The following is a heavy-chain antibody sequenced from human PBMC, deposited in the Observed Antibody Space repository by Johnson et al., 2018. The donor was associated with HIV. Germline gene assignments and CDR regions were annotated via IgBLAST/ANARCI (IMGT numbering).Heavy chain of an antibody. J-gene: IGHJ3*01. V-gene: IGHV3-30*03. CDR2: ISYDGTEK. CDR1: GFTFSTYG. Sequence: QVQLVESGGGVVQPGRSLRLSCAASGFTFSTYGMHWVRQAPAKGLEWVAVISYDGTEKYYAESVKARFTIFRDNSKNTLYLVINRVRPEDTAVYYCARGQIAARWSDALHFWGQGTKVTISS. D-gene: IGHD6-6*01. CDR3: ARGQIAARWSDALHF.